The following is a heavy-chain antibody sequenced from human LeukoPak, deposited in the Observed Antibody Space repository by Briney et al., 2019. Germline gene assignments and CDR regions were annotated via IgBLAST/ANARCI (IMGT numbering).Heavy chain of an antibody. D-gene: IGHD6-13*01. J-gene: IGHJ4*02. V-gene: IGHV3-21*01. CDR1: GFTFSSYS. Sequence: GGSLRLSCAASGFTFSSYSMNWVRQAPGKGREWVSSISSSSSYIYYADSVKGRFTISRDNAKNSLYLQMNSLRAEDTAVYYCARDSFGVSSSLDYWGQGTLVTVSS. CDR3: ARDSFGVSSSLDY. CDR2: ISSSSSYI.